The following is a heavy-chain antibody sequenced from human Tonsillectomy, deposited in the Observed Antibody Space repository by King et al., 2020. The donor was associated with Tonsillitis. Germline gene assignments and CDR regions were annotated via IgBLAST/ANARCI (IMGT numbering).Heavy chain of an antibody. CDR1: GFTFSSYS. CDR3: ARDRHYSGSSDYYYFDY. CDR2: ISSSSTYI. J-gene: IGHJ4*02. D-gene: IGHD3-22*01. Sequence: VQLVESGGGLVKPGGSLRLSCAASGFTFSSYSMNWVRQAPGKGLEWVSSISSSSTYIYYADSVKGRFTISRDNAKNSLSLQMNSLRAEDTAVYYCARDRHYSGSSDYYYFDYGGQGTLVTVSS. V-gene: IGHV3-21*01.